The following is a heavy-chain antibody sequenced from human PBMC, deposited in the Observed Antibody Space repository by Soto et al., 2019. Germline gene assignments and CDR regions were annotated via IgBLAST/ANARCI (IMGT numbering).Heavy chain of an antibody. CDR3: ATAKIRFLEYLSHYFHY. CDR2: FVPEEGGT. CDR1: GYSLSELS. J-gene: IGHJ4*02. D-gene: IGHD3-3*01. V-gene: IGHV1-24*01. Sequence: QVQLVQSGSEVKKPGASVKVSCKVSGYSLSELSMQWVRQAPGKGLEWMGGFVPEEGGTIYAQKFQGRVTMTEDTGTDTAYMELSSLRSEDAALYYCATAKIRFLEYLSHYFHYWGQGTLVTVSS.